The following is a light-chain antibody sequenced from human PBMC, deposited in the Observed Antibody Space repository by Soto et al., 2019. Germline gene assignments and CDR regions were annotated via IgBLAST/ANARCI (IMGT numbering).Light chain of an antibody. J-gene: IGKJ5*01. V-gene: IGKV3D-15*01. CDR2: DAS. CDR1: PSVSTN. CDR3: QQYKTSPIT. Sequence: DILLTQSPATLSVSPGERAPLSCRASPSVSTNLAWYQQNPGQAARLLIYDASKRATGIQDRFTGSGSGTDFTLTISSLEPEDFAVYYCQQYKTSPITFGQGTQREIK.